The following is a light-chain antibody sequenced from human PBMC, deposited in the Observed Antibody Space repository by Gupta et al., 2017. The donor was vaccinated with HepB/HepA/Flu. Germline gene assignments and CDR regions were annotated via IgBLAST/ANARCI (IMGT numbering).Light chain of an antibody. CDR3: QQENSSPCN. CDR1: QSISTW. CDR2: KAS. V-gene: IGKV1-5*03. J-gene: IGKJ2*02. Sequence: DIQMTQSTSTLSASVGDRLTITCRASQSISTWLTWYQQKPGKAPHLLIYKASRLESGVPSRFSGSGFGTEFTLPISSLQPDDFATYYCQQENSSPCNFGQGTKLEIK.